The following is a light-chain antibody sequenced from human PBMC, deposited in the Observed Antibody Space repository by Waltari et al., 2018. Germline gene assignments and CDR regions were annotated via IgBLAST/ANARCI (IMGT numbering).Light chain of an antibody. CDR3: CAYKRGATWV. Sequence: QSVLTQPASVSGSPGQSITISCTGTSSDVGGYDYVSWYQQSPGKAPTLIIYDVFKLPSGGSTPFAASKADNTASLTSAGRQAEDEGDYYCCAYKRGATWVFGGGTALTVL. J-gene: IGLJ3*02. CDR1: SSDVGGYDY. CDR2: DVF. V-gene: IGLV2-14*03.